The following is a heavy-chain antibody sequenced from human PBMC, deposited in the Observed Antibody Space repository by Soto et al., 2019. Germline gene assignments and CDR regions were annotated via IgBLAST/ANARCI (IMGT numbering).Heavy chain of an antibody. V-gene: IGHV3-33*01. CDR1: GFTFSSYG. D-gene: IGHD6-19*01. J-gene: IGHJ4*02. CDR3: ARAGYSSGWLPF. Sequence: GGSLRLSCAASGFTFSSYGMHWVRQAPGKGLEWVAVIWYDGSNKYYADSVKGRFTISRDNSKNTLYLQMNSLRAEDTAVYYCARAGYSSGWLPFWGQGTLVTVSS. CDR2: IWYDGSNK.